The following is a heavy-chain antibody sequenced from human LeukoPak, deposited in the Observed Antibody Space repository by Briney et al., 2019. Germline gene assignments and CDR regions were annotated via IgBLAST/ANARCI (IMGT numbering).Heavy chain of an antibody. D-gene: IGHD1-26*01. CDR2: TSGSGGST. J-gene: IGHJ4*02. CDR3: ARGLAKELDY. Sequence: GGSLRLSCAASGFTFSSYAMSWVRQAPGKGLEWVSATSGSGGSTYYADSVKGRFTIPRDNSKNTLYLQMNSLRAEDTAVYYCARGLAKELDYWGQGTLVTVSS. CDR1: GFTFSSYA. V-gene: IGHV3-23*01.